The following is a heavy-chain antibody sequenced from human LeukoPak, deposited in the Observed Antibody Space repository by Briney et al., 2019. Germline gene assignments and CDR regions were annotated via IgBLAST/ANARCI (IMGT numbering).Heavy chain of an antibody. Sequence: GGSLRLSCAASGFILSNYSMNWVRQAPGKGLEWVSYISSSSSTIYYADSVKGRFTISRDNAKNSLYLQMNSLRAEDTAVYYCARENNWAYFDYWGQGTLVTVSS. CDR1: GFILSNYS. J-gene: IGHJ4*02. CDR2: ISSSSSTI. D-gene: IGHD1-20*01. V-gene: IGHV3-48*04. CDR3: ARENNWAYFDY.